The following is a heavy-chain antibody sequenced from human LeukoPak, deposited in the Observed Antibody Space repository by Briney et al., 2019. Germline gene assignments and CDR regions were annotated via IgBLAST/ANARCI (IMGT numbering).Heavy chain of an antibody. V-gene: IGHV1-69*04. D-gene: IGHD3-22*01. CDR2: IIPILGIA. Sequence: SVNVSCKASGGTFSSYAISWVRQAPGQGLERMGRIIPILGIANYAQKFQGRVTITADKSTSTAYMELSSLRSEDTAVYYCASLYYYDSSGYYYQSFDIWGQGTMVTVSS. J-gene: IGHJ3*02. CDR1: GGTFSSYA. CDR3: ASLYYYDSSGYYYQSFDI.